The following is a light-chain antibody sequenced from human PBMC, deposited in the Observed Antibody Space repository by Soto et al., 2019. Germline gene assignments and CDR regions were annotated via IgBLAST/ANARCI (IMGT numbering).Light chain of an antibody. CDR1: SSDVGGYNY. J-gene: IGLJ3*02. V-gene: IGLV2-8*01. Sequence: QSALTQPASVSGSPGQSITISCTGTSSDVGGYNYVSWYQQHPGKAPKLMIYEVSKRPSGVPDRFSGSKSGNTASLTVSGLQAEDEADYYFNSYAGRNNWVFGGGTELTVL. CDR3: NSYAGRNNWV. CDR2: EVS.